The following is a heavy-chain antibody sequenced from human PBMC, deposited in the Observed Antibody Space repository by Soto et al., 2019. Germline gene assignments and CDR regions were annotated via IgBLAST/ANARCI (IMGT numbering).Heavy chain of an antibody. CDR3: ASWTRCSSTSCYNGPGVAFDI. J-gene: IGHJ3*02. V-gene: IGHV1-46*01. CDR2: INPSGGST. Sequence: ASVKVSCKASGYTFTSYYMHWVRQAPGQGLEWMGIINPSGGSTSYAQKFQGRVTMTRDTSTSTVYMELSSPRSEDTAVYYCASWTRCSSTSCYNGPGVAFDIWGQGTMVTVSS. CDR1: GYTFTSYY. D-gene: IGHD2-2*02.